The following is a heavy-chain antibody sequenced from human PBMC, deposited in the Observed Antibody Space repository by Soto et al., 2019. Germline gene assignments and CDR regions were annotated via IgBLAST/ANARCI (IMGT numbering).Heavy chain of an antibody. V-gene: IGHV4-30-2*01. J-gene: IGHJ4*02. Sequence: SETLSLTCTVSGGSISSGGYSWSWIRQPPGKGPEWIGYMYHSGSTYYNPSLKSRVTISIDRSKNQFSLKLTSVTAAVMALDYCARRYGGNFDYWGQGTLVTVSS. D-gene: IGHD1-26*01. CDR2: MYHSGST. CDR3: ARRYGGNFDY. CDR1: GGSISSGGYS.